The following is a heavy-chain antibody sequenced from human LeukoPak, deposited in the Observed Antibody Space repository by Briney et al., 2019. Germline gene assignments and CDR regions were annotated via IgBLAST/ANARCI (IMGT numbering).Heavy chain of an antibody. CDR1: GFTFSSYA. CDR2: ISGSGGST. Sequence: PGGSLRLPCAASGFTFSSYAMSWVRQAPGKGLEWDSAISGSGGSTYYADSVKGRFTISRDNSMNTLYLQMDSLRTEDTAVYYCAKASKGWKLYYFDYWGQGTLVTVSS. CDR3: AKASKGWKLYYFDY. J-gene: IGHJ4*02. D-gene: IGHD3-16*01. V-gene: IGHV3-23*01.